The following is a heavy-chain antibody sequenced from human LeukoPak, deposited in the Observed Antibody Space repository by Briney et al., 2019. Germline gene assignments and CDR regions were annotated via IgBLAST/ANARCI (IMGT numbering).Heavy chain of an antibody. CDR2: IRSKANSYAT. CDR3: ATHGGFDKSYYFYFDF. CDR1: GFTFSGSA. Sequence: PGGSLRLSCAASGFTFSGSAIHWVRQASWKGLEWVGRIRSKANSYATSSAASVKGRFTISRDDSKNTAYLQMNSLRTEDTAVYYCATHGGFDKSYYFYFDFWGPGTLVTVSS. V-gene: IGHV3-73*01. D-gene: IGHD3-10*01. J-gene: IGHJ4*02.